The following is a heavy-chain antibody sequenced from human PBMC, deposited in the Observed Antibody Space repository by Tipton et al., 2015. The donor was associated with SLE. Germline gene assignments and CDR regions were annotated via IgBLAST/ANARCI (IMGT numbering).Heavy chain of an antibody. CDR1: GGSIISGGYY. Sequence: TLSLTCTVSGGSIISGGYYWSWIRQHPGKGLEWIGYIYYSGSTYYSPSLKSRVTISVDTSKNQFSLKLSSVTAADTAVYYCARDSPRDPCDYWGQGTLVTVSS. CDR2: IYYSGST. J-gene: IGHJ4*02. CDR3: ARDSPRDPCDY. V-gene: IGHV4-31*03.